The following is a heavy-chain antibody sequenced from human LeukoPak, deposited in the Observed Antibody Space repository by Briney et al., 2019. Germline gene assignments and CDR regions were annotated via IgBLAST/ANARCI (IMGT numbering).Heavy chain of an antibody. CDR1: GFTFRNHW. Sequence: GGSLRLSCVGSGFTFRNHWVNWVRQSPRRGLEWVANIKPDGIDKYYVDSARGRFTVSRDNAKNSAFLQMNSLRAEDTAIYYCATISAQTFDIWGQGTLVSVSS. J-gene: IGHJ3*02. CDR3: ATISAQTFDI. V-gene: IGHV3-7*01. D-gene: IGHD5-24*01. CDR2: IKPDGIDK.